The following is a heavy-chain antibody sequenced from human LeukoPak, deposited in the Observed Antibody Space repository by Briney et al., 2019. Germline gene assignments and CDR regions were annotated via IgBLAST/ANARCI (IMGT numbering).Heavy chain of an antibody. CDR1: GFTFSSYG. CDR2: ISYDGSNK. D-gene: IGHD4-17*01. V-gene: IGHV3-30*18. Sequence: GSLRLSCAASGFTFSSYGMHWVCQAPGKGLEWVAVISYDGSNKYYADSVKGRFTISRDNSKNTLYLQMNSLRAEDTAVYYCAKERVGYGDNNPYYFDYWGQGTLVTVSS. J-gene: IGHJ4*02. CDR3: AKERVGYGDNNPYYFDY.